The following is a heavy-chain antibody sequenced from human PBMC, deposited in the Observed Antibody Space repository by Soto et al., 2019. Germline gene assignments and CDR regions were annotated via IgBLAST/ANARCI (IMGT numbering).Heavy chain of an antibody. CDR1: GGTFSSYA. J-gene: IGHJ6*02. CDR2: IIPIFGTA. Sequence: QVQLEQSGAEVKKPGSSVKVSCKASGGTFSSYAISWVRQAPGQGLEWMGGIIPIFGTANYAQKFQGRVTITADESTSTAYMELRSLRSEDTAVYYCAMSDGRDFYYYYYGMDVWGQGTTVTVSS. CDR3: AMSDGRDFYYYYYGMDV. D-gene: IGHD1-26*01. V-gene: IGHV1-69*01.